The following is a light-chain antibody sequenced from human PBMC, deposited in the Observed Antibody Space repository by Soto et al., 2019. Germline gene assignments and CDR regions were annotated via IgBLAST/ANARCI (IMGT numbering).Light chain of an antibody. J-gene: IGKJ5*01. CDR3: QQSYSPPPIT. V-gene: IGKV1-39*01. CDR2: AAS. Sequence: DIQMTQSPTSLSASVGDRVTITCRASQSIGRILNWYQQKPGKAPTLLIYAASSLQSGVPSRFIGSRSGTDFTLTIIIRHPEDFATYNCQQSYSPPPITFGQGTRLEIK. CDR1: QSIGRI.